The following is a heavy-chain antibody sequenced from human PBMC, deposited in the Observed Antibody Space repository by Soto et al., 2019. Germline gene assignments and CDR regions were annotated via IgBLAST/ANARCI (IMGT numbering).Heavy chain of an antibody. CDR2: IYYSGST. Sequence: SETLSLTCTVSGGSISSGGYYWSCIRQHPGKGLEWIGYIYYSGSTYYNPSLKSRVTISVDTSKNQFSLKLSSVTAADTAVYYCARGPTLCSGGSCYSDYYYGMDVWGQGTTVTVSS. J-gene: IGHJ6*02. V-gene: IGHV4-31*02. CDR3: ARGPTLCSGGSCYSDYYYGMDV. D-gene: IGHD2-15*01. CDR1: GGSISSGGYY.